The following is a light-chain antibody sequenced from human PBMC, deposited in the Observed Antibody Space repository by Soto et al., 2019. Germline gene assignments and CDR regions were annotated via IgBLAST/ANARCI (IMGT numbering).Light chain of an antibody. CDR3: CSYAGGSTWV. CDR2: EVN. J-gene: IGLJ3*02. Sequence: QSALTQPASVSGSPGQSITISCTGTSGDVGSYYLVSWYQQHPGKGPKLLIFEVNKRPSGASNRFSGSKSDNTASLTISGLQPEDDATYYCCSYAGGSTWVFGGGTKVTVL. V-gene: IGLV2-23*02. CDR1: SGDVGSYYL.